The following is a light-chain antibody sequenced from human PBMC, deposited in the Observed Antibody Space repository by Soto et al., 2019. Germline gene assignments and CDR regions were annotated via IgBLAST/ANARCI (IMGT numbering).Light chain of an antibody. CDR2: SND. Sequence: QLVLTQAPSASGTPGQRVTISCSGSSSNIGSNTVSWYQQVPGTAPKLLIYSNDQRPSGVPDRFSGSKSGTSASLAIGGLQSEDEADYYCAAWDGSPNGWVFGGGTKLTVL. CDR1: SSNIGSNT. J-gene: IGLJ2*01. V-gene: IGLV1-44*01. CDR3: AAWDGSPNGWV.